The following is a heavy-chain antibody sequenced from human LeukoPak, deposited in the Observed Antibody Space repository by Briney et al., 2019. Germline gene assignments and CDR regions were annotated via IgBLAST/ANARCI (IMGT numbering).Heavy chain of an antibody. CDR2: INPSGGST. V-gene: IGHV1-46*01. D-gene: IGHD3-3*01. CDR3: ARVEYDFWSGYSRGSFDY. CDR1: GYTFTSYY. Sequence: GASVKVSCKASGYTFTSYYMHWVRQAPGQGLEWMGLINPSGGSTSYAQKFQGRVTMTRDTSTSTVYMELSSLRSEDTAVYYCARVEYDFWSGYSRGSFDYWGQGTLVTVSS. J-gene: IGHJ4*02.